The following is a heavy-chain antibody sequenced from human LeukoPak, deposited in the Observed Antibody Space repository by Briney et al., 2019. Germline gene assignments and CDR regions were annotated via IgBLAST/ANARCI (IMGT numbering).Heavy chain of an antibody. CDR1: GFTFSSYW. CDR3: ARVPRYCSGGSCYSGGLGYMDV. V-gene: IGHV3-7*03. J-gene: IGHJ6*03. D-gene: IGHD2-15*01. Sequence: TGGSLRLSCAASGFTFSSYWMSWVRQAPGKGLEWVANIKQDGSEKYYVDSVKGRFTISRDNAKNSLYLQMNSLRAEDTAVYYCARVPRYCSGGSCYSGGLGYMDVWGKGTTVTISS. CDR2: IKQDGSEK.